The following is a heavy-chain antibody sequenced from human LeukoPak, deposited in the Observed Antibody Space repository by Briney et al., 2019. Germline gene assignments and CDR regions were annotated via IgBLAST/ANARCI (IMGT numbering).Heavy chain of an antibody. V-gene: IGHV4-59*11. CDR2: LFDSVNS. CDR3: ATIKRGSNFCYFDF. CDR1: GGSISSHY. Sequence: SETLSLTCTVSGGSISSHYWSWIRQPPGKGLEWIAYLFDSVNSKDNPSLQSRLTLSADTSKNQFSLRLSSGTAADTAVYYCATIKRGSNFCYFDFWGQGIKVTVSS. D-gene: IGHD5-18*01. J-gene: IGHJ4*02.